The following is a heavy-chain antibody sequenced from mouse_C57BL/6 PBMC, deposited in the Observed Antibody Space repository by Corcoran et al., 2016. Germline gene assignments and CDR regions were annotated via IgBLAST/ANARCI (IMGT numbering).Heavy chain of an antibody. V-gene: IGHV1-18*01. Sequence: EVQLQQSGPELVTPGASVKIPCKASGYTFTDYNMDWVKQSNGKSLEWMGDLNPHHGGTIYNPKFKGKATLPVDKSSSTAYRELRSLTSEDTAVYYWARRSGNRVDYWGQGTTLTVSS. CDR2: LNPHHGGT. CDR3: ARRSGNRVDY. CDR1: GYTFTDYN. J-gene: IGHJ2*01.